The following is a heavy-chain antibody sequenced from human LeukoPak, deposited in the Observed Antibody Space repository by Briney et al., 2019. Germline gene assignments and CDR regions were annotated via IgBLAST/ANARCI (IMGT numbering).Heavy chain of an antibody. J-gene: IGHJ4*02. V-gene: IGHV4-59*01. Sequence: SETLSLTCTVSGASISSYYWSWIRQPPGKGLEWIGYIYYSGSTNYNPSLKSRVTISVDTSKNHFSLKLSSVTAADPAVYYCARVRDILSGYYNDYYFDYWGQGTLVSVSS. CDR1: GASISSYY. CDR3: ARVRDILSGYYNDYYFDY. D-gene: IGHD3-9*01. CDR2: IYYSGST.